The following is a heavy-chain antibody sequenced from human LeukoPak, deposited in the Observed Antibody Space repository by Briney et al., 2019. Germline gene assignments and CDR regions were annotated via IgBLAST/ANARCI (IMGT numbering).Heavy chain of an antibody. CDR3: ARGVRGVIITFDAFDI. Sequence: GASVKVSCKASGYTFTHYALHWVRQAPGQGLEWMGGIIPIFGTANYAQKFQGRVTITADESTSTAYMELSSLTSEDTAVYYCARGVRGVIITFDAFDIWGQGTMVTVSS. CDR2: IIPIFGTA. J-gene: IGHJ3*02. D-gene: IGHD3-10*02. CDR1: GYTFTHYA. V-gene: IGHV1-69*13.